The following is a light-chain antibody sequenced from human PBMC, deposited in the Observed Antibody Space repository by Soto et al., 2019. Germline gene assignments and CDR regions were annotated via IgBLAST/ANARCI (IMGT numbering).Light chain of an antibody. CDR2: KTS. CDR3: QQYNTYS. V-gene: IGKV1-5*03. CDR1: QSLNSW. J-gene: IGKJ2*01. Sequence: DIQMTQSPSTLSASVGDRVSITCRASQSLNSWLAWYQQKPGKAPKLLIYKTSTLESGVPSRFSGSGSGTEFTLTISNLQPYEFATYYCQQYNTYSFGQGTKV.